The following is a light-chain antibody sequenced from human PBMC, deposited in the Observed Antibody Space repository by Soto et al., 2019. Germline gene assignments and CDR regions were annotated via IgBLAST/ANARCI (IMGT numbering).Light chain of an antibody. CDR1: QSISSY. V-gene: IGKV1-39*01. CDR3: QQSYSTPRT. CDR2: AAS. Sequence: DIQMTQSPSSLSASVGDRVTITCRASQSISSYLNWYQQKPGKAPKLLIYAASSLQSGVPSRFIGSASGTDFTLTISILQPEDFATYYCQQSYSTPRTFGQGTKVEIK. J-gene: IGKJ1*01.